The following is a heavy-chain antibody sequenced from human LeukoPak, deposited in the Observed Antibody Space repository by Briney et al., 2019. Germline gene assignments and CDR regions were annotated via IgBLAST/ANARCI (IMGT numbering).Heavy chain of an antibody. CDR3: AKDRSFIGLDI. CDR1: GFKFDDHG. J-gene: IGHJ3*02. D-gene: IGHD1-26*01. CDR2: LNWNGGRT. Sequence: GGSLRLSCAASGFKFDDHGMSWVRQVPGKGLEWVSGLNWNGGRTGYADSVKGRFTISRDNAKNSLYLQMNSLRAEDTAFYYCAKDRSFIGLDIWGQGTMAIVSS. V-gene: IGHV3-20*04.